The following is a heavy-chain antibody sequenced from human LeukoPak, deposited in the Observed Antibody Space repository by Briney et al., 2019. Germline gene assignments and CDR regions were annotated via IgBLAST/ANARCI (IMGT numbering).Heavy chain of an antibody. D-gene: IGHD3-22*01. Sequence: ASVKVSCKASGYTFTSYYMHWVRQAPGQGLEWMGIINPSGGSTSYAQKFQGRVTMTRDMSTSTVYMELSSLRSEDTAVYYCAREGHMNYYDSSGYRLYYYYYMDVWGKGTTVTVSS. CDR3: AREGHMNYYDSSGYRLYYYYYMDV. CDR2: INPSGGST. V-gene: IGHV1-46*01. CDR1: GYTFTSYY. J-gene: IGHJ6*03.